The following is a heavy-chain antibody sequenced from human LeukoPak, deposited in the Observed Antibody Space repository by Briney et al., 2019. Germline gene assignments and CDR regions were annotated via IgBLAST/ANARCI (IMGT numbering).Heavy chain of an antibody. CDR3: ARVGGLRLQGAFDI. Sequence: PGGSLRLSCAASGFTFDDYGMSWVRQAPGKGLEWVSGINWNGGSTGYADSVKGRFTISRDNAKNSLYLQMNSLRAEDTALYHCARVGGLRLQGAFDIWGQGTMVTVSS. CDR2: INWNGGST. V-gene: IGHV3-20*01. J-gene: IGHJ3*02. D-gene: IGHD5-12*01. CDR1: GFTFDDYG.